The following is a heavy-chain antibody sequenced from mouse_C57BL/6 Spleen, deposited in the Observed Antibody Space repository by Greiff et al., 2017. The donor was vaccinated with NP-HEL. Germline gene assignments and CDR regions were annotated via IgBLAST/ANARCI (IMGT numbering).Heavy chain of an antibody. J-gene: IGHJ2*01. CDR3: ARLGLYGYYFDY. D-gene: IGHD2-2*01. Sequence: VQLQQSGAELARPGASVKLSCKASGYTFTSYGISWVKQRTGQGLEWIGEIYPRSGNTYYNEKFKGKATLTADKSSSTAYMELRSLTSEDSAVYFCARLGLYGYYFDYWGQGTTLTVSS. CDR1: GYTFTSYG. CDR2: IYPRSGNT. V-gene: IGHV1-81*01.